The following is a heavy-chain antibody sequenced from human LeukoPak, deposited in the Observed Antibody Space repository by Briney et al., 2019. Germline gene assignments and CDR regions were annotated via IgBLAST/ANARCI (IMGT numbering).Heavy chain of an antibody. CDR3: AKGSSSSWDHFDY. Sequence: GGSLRLSCASSGFRFSSYGLSWVRQAPGKGLEWVSSISGSYGSTYYADSVRGRFTVSRDNSKNTLYLQMNSLRAEDTAVYYCAKGSSSSWDHFDYWGQGTRVTVSS. V-gene: IGHV3-23*01. D-gene: IGHD6-13*01. CDR1: GFRFSSYG. J-gene: IGHJ4*02. CDR2: ISGSYGST.